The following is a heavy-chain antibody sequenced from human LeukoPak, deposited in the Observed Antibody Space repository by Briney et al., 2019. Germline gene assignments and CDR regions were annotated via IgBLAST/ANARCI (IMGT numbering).Heavy chain of an antibody. CDR2: ISSSGSTM. CDR3: ASPKSTMVP. J-gene: IGHJ6*02. CDR1: GFTFSSYE. V-gene: IGHV3-48*03. Sequence: GGSLRLSCAASGFTFSSYEMNWVRQAPGKGLGCVSYISSSGSTMYYADSVKGRFTISRDNAKNSLYLQMNSLRAEDTAVYYCASPKSTMVPWGQGTAVTVSS. D-gene: IGHD3-10*01.